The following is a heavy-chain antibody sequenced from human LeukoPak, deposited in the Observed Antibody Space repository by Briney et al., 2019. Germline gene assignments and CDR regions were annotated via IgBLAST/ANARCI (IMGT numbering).Heavy chain of an antibody. J-gene: IGHJ4*02. CDR1: GFTFSNYA. CDR2: ISGSGGST. V-gene: IGHV3-23*01. Sequence: GGSLRLSFAASGFTFSNYAMSLVGQAPGKGLEWVSAISGSGGSTYYADSVKGRFTISSDKSKNTLYLQMNSLRADETAVYYCAKSVITMIGVNPDYWGQGTLVSVSS. CDR3: AKSVITMIGVNPDY. D-gene: IGHD3-22*01.